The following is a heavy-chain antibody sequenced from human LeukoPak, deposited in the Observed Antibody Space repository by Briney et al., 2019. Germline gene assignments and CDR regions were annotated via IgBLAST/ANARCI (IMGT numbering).Heavy chain of an antibody. CDR1: GFTFSSYA. CDR2: ISGSGGST. CDR3: AKDLEYSSSSDLHY. J-gene: IGHJ4*02. Sequence: PGGSLRLSCAASGFTFSSYAMSWVGQAPGKGLEGVSAISGSGGSTYYADSVKGRFTISRDNSKNTLYLQMNSLRAEDTAVYYCAKDLEYSSSSDLHYWGQGTLVTVSS. V-gene: IGHV3-23*01. D-gene: IGHD6-6*01.